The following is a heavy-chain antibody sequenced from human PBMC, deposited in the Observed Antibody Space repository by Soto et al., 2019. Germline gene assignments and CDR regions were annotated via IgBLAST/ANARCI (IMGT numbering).Heavy chain of an antibody. J-gene: IGHJ5*02. V-gene: IGHV1-24*01. D-gene: IGHD2-15*01. CDR2: IDPEDGET. CDR1: GYTLTELS. Sequence: ASVKVSCKVSGYTLTELSMHWVRQAPGKGLEWMGGIDPEDGETIYAQKLQGRVTMTTDTSTNTAYMELRSLRSDDTAVYYCARDQKVGYCSGGSCYSNWFDPWGQGTLVTVSS. CDR3: ARDQKVGYCSGGSCYSNWFDP.